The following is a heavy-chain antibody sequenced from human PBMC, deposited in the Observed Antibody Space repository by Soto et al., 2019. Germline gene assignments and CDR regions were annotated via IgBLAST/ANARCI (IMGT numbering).Heavy chain of an antibody. V-gene: IGHV4-34*01. CDR2: INHSGST. CDR1: GGSFSGYY. D-gene: IGHD2-2*01. J-gene: IGHJ6*02. Sequence: EALSLTCAVYGGSFSGYYWSWIRQPPGKGLEWIGEINHSGSTNYNPSLKSRVTISVDTSKNQFSLKLSSVTAADTAVYYCASGERMRSTSPLGYYYYYYGMDVWGQGTTVTVSS. CDR3: ASGERMRSTSPLGYYYYYYGMDV.